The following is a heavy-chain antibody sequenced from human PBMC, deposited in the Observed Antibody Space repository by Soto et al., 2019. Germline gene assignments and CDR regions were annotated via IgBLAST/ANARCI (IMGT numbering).Heavy chain of an antibody. CDR2: INHSGST. J-gene: IGHJ6*02. D-gene: IGHD3-10*01. CDR1: GGSFSGYY. CDR3: ARATGGYYYSYGMDV. V-gene: IGHV4-34*01. Sequence: PSETLSLTCAVYGGSFSGYYWSWIRQPPGKGLEWIGEINHSGSTNYNPSLKSRVTISVDTSKNQFSLKLSSVTAEDTAVYYSARATGGYYYSYGMDVWGQGTTGTVS.